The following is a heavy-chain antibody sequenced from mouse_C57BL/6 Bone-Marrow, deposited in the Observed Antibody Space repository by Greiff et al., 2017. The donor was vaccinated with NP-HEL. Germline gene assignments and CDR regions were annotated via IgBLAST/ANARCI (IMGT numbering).Heavy chain of an antibody. V-gene: IGHV2-2*01. J-gene: IGHJ3*01. CDR1: GFSLTSYG. CDR2: IWSGGST. D-gene: IGHD1-1*01. CDR3: ARNYGHWFAY. Sequence: VMLVESGPGLVQPSQSLSITCTVSGFSLTSYGVHWVRQSPGKGLEWLGVIWSGGSTDYNAAFISRLSISKDNSKSQVFFKMNSLQADDTAIYYCARNYGHWFAYWGQGTLVTVSA.